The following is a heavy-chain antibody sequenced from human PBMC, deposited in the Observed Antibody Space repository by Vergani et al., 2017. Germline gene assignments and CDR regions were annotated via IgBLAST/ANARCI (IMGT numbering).Heavy chain of an antibody. J-gene: IGHJ6*02. V-gene: IGHV4-38-2*01. Sequence: QVQLQESGPGLVKPSETLTLTCDVSDSSIMTNPYWGWFRPSPGKGLGWIGCIHHSGDTHYNSSLKSRVSISVVSSSKFSLSLTSVTAAYTAIYYCARHRGSGGFFPSSYFYGMDVWGHGTTVTVSS. D-gene: IGHD3-10*01. CDR1: DSSIMTNPY. CDR2: IHHSGDT. CDR3: ARHRGSGGFFPSSYFYGMDV.